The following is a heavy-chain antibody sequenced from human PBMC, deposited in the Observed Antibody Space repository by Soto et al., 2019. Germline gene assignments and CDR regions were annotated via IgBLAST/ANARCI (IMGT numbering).Heavy chain of an antibody. CDR1: GGSISSGGYY. CDR3: ARDRRYYDSSGYRDAFDI. J-gene: IGHJ3*02. CDR2: IYYSGST. Sequence: PSETLSLTCTVSGGSISSGGYYWSWIRQHPGKGLEWIGYIYYSGSTYYNPSLKSRVTISVDTSKNQFSLKLSSVTAADTAVYYCARDRRYYDSSGYRDAFDIWGQGTMVT. V-gene: IGHV4-31*03. D-gene: IGHD3-22*01.